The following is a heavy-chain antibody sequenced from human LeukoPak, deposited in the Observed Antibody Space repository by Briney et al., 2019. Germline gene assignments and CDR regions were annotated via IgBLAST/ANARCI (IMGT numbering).Heavy chain of an antibody. CDR1: GFTFSSYE. V-gene: IGHV3-48*03. J-gene: IGHJ4*02. CDR3: ARGGSLGY. CDR2: ISSRGSAI. Sequence: TGGSLRLSCAASGFTFSSYEMNWVRQAPGKGLEWVSKISSRGSAIYYADSVKGRFTISRDNAKSTLYLQMNSLRAEDTAVYYCARGGSLGYWGQGTLVTVSS. D-gene: IGHD6-19*01.